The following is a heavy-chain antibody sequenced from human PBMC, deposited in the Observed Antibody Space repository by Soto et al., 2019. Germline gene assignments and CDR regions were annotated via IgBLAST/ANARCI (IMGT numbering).Heavy chain of an antibody. D-gene: IGHD3-3*01. CDR1: GGSIISDGFS. V-gene: IGHV4-30-2*01. Sequence: SETLSLTCAVSGGSIISDGFSWSWIRQPPGRGLEWIGYVYHTGRAYHNPSLKSRVTISVDASKNQFSLKLSSVTAADTAVDFCARGQFVSWSGYKGAWFDPWDQGTLVTVSS. J-gene: IGHJ5*02. CDR3: ARGQFVSWSGYKGAWFDP. CDR2: VYHTGRA.